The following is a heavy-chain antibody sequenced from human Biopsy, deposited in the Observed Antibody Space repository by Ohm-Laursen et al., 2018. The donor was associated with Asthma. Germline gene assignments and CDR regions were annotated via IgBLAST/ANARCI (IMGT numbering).Heavy chain of an antibody. CDR2: INAGNGNT. V-gene: IGHV1-3*01. Sequence: ASVKVSCKASGYTFINYAIHWVRQAPGQRLEWMGWINAGNGNTKYSQKFQGRVTISRDTSASTAYMDLSSLRSEDTAVYYCARTYYDFLTGQVNDAFDMWGQGTIVTVSS. CDR3: ARTYYDFLTGQVNDAFDM. D-gene: IGHD3-9*01. CDR1: GYTFINYA. J-gene: IGHJ3*02.